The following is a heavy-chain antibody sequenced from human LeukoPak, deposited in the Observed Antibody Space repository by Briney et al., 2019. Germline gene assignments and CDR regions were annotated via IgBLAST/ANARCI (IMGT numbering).Heavy chain of an antibody. CDR2: ISGSSTYI. V-gene: IGHV3-21*01. CDR1: GFPFNTYS. Sequence: PGGSLRLSCAASGFPFNTYSLNWVRQAPGKGLEWVSSISGSSTYIYYADSVKGRFTISRDNAKNSLYLQMNSLRAEDTAVYYCARGGYNSTLYGRYQHWGQGTLVTVSP. CDR3: ARGGYNSTLYGRYQH. D-gene: IGHD2-8*02. J-gene: IGHJ1*01.